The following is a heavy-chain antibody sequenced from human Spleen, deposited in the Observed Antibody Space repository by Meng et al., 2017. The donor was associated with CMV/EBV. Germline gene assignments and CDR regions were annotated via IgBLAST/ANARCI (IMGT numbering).Heavy chain of an antibody. J-gene: IGHJ6*02. CDR3: ARGYEVMDV. CDR1: GFTFSTYA. V-gene: IGHV3-21*01. Sequence: GGSLRLSCAVSGFTFSTYAMSWVRQAPGKGLEWVSFITSSSNYINYADSVKGRFTISRDNAKNSLYLQMNSLRAEDTAVYYCARGYEVMDVWGQGTTVTVS. D-gene: IGHD2-15*01. CDR2: ITSSSNYI.